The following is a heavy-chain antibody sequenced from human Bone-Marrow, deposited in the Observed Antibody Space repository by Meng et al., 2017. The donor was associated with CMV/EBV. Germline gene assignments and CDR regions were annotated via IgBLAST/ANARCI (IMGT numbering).Heavy chain of an antibody. Sequence: SETLSLTCTVSGDSISSGDYYCSWIRQPPGKALEWIGFIHYSGRTHYNPSLRSRLGMSVDTSKNQFSLNLTSMTAADTAVYYCAGRYTGTLDYCGQGTLVTVSS. J-gene: IGHJ4*02. CDR2: IHYSGRT. D-gene: IGHD1-26*01. V-gene: IGHV4-30-4*08. CDR3: AGRYTGTLDY. CDR1: GDSISSGDYY.